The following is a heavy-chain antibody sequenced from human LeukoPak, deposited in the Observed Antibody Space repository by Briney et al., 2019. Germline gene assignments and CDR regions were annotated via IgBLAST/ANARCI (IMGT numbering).Heavy chain of an antibody. CDR3: ARSSFYSSSWYFDY. V-gene: IGHV4-30-4*08. J-gene: IGHJ4*02. D-gene: IGHD6-13*01. CDR1: GGSISSGNYY. CDR2: IYYSGST. Sequence: PSETLSLTCTVSGGSISSGNYYWSWIRQPPGKGLEWIGYIYYSGSTYYNPSLKSRIAISVDTSKNQFSLKLSSVTAADPAVYYCARSSFYSSSWYFDYWGQGTLVTVSS.